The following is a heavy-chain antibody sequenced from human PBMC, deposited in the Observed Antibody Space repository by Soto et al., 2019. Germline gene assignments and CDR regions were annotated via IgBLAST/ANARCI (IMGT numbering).Heavy chain of an antibody. D-gene: IGHD2-2*02. CDR1: GFTFSSCW. Sequence: EVQLVESGGGLVQPGGSLRLSCAASGFTFSSCWMSWVRQAPGKGLEWVANIKQDGSEKYYVDSVKGRFTISRDNAKNSLYLQMNSLRAEDTAVYYCARDGRMTAIPDAFDIWGQGTMVTVSS. CDR2: IKQDGSEK. J-gene: IGHJ3*02. V-gene: IGHV3-7*01. CDR3: ARDGRMTAIPDAFDI.